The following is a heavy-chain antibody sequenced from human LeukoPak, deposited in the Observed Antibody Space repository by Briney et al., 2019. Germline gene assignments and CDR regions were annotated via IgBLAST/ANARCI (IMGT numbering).Heavy chain of an antibody. CDR2: IHSSGSTI. D-gene: IGHD2-8*02. CDR1: GFIFSNHE. Sequence: GGSLRLSCAASGFIFSNHEMNWVRQAPGKGLEWVSYIHSSGSTIYADSVKGRFTISRDNAKNSVHVQMNNLRAEDTAVYYCARGGGVQYFLNAFDVWGQGTLVTVSS. CDR3: ARGGGVQYFLNAFDV. J-gene: IGHJ3*01. V-gene: IGHV3-48*03.